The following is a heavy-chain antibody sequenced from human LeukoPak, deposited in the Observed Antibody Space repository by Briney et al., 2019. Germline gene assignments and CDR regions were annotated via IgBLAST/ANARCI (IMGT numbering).Heavy chain of an antibody. V-gene: IGHV3-43*02. CDR2: ITGDGGST. CDR3: AKGYHYDSSGYYYLDY. CDR1: GFTFGDYA. J-gene: IGHJ4*02. D-gene: IGHD3-22*01. Sequence: GGSLRLSCAASGFTFGDYAMHWVRQAPGKGLEWVSFITGDGGSTYYADSVKGRFTISRDNSKNSLYLQMNSLRTQDTALYYCAKGYHYDSSGYYYLDYWGQGTLVTVSP.